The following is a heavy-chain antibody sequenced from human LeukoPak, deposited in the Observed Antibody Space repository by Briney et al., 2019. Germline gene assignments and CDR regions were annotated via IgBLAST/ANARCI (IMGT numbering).Heavy chain of an antibody. J-gene: IGHJ5*02. V-gene: IGHV1-69*01. CDR3: ARAITIFPGFDL. Sequence: SVKVSCKASGGTFSSYAISWVRQAPGQGLEWMGGIIPIFGTANYAQKFQGRVTITADESTSTAYMGLSSLRSEDTAVYYCARAITIFPGFDLWGQGTLVTVSS. CDR1: GGTFSSYA. CDR2: IIPIFGTA. D-gene: IGHD3-9*01.